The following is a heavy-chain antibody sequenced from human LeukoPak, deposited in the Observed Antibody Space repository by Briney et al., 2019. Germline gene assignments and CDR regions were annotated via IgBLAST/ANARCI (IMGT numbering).Heavy chain of an antibody. CDR1: GFTFSNYA. CDR3: ARGDGLWFGELFSY. CDR2: FTVSGGNT. Sequence: GGSLRLSCAASGFTFSNYAMSWARQAPGKGLEWVSSFTVSGGNTHYADSVKGRCTISRDNSKNTLYLQINNLRAEDTAVYYCARGDGLWFGELFSYWGQGTPVTVSS. D-gene: IGHD3-10*01. J-gene: IGHJ4*02. V-gene: IGHV3-23*01.